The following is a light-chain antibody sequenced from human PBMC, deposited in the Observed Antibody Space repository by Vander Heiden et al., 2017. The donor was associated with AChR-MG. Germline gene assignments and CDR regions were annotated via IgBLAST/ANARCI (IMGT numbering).Light chain of an antibody. Sequence: IQMTQSPSSVSASIGDRVTIPCRASQGNRRWLAWYQQKPGKAPNLLIYAASSLQSGVPSRFRGSGSGTDFTLTISSLQPEDFATYFCQQDNSCPHTIGQGTRLEIK. J-gene: IGKJ5*01. V-gene: IGKV1-12*01. CDR1: QGNRRW. CDR2: AAS. CDR3: QQDNSCPHT.